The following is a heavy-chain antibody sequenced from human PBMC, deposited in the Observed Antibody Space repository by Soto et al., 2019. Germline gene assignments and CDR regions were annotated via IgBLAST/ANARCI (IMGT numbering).Heavy chain of an antibody. Sequence: QVQLVQSGAEVKKPGASVKVSCKASGYTFTSYAMHWVRQAPGQRLEWMGWINAGNGNTKYSQKFQGRVTITRDTSASTAYMELSSLRSEATAVYYCARSLITIFGVVRYNWFDPWGQGTLVTVSS. D-gene: IGHD3-3*01. CDR2: INAGNGNT. J-gene: IGHJ5*02. V-gene: IGHV1-3*01. CDR3: ARSLITIFGVVRYNWFDP. CDR1: GYTFTSYA.